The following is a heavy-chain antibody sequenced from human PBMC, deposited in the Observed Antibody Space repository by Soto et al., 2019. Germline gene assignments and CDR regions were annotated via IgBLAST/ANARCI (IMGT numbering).Heavy chain of an antibody. Sequence: QVQLVQSGAEVKKPGSSVKVSCKASGGTFSSYAISWVRQAPGQGLEWMGGIIPIFGTANYAQKFQGRVTNTVDEATSTGHLKLRSLRSEDTAVYYCADRISRAGMDFWGQGTTVTVSS. CDR1: GGTFSSYA. D-gene: IGHD2-15*01. V-gene: IGHV1-69*01. CDR2: IIPIFGTA. CDR3: ADRISRAGMDF. J-gene: IGHJ6*02.